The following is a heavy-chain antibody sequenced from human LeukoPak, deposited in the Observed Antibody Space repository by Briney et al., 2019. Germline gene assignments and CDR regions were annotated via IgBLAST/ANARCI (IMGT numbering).Heavy chain of an antibody. CDR2: MNPNSGNT. V-gene: IGHV1-8*01. CDR3: ARAFMTTETMEFDP. CDR1: GYTFTSYD. D-gene: IGHD4-11*01. Sequence: ASVKVSCKASGYTFTSYDINWVRQATGQGLEWMGWMNPNSGNTGYAQKFQGRVTMTRNTSISTAYMELSSLRSEDTAVYYCARAFMTTETMEFDPWGQGTLVTVSS. J-gene: IGHJ5*02.